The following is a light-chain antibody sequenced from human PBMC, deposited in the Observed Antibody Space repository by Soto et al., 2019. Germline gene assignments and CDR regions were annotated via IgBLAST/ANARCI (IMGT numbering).Light chain of an antibody. V-gene: IGKV1-9*01. Sequence: DIQLTQSPSFLSASVGDRVTITCRASQGISSYLAWYQQKPGKAPKLLIYAASTLQSGVPSRFSGSGSGTEFTLTISSQQPEDFATYDCQQLNSYPFAFGPRTKVDI. CDR1: QGISSY. CDR3: QQLNSYPFA. CDR2: AAS. J-gene: IGKJ3*01.